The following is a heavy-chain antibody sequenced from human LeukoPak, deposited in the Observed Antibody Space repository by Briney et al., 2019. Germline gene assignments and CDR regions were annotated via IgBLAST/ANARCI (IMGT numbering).Heavy chain of an antibody. CDR1: GFTFSSYW. CDR3: VRTGILKNWFDP. V-gene: IGHV3-74*01. J-gene: IGHJ5*02. D-gene: IGHD3-10*01. CDR2: INSDGGST. Sequence: GGSLRLSCTASGFTFSSYWMHWVRQAPGKGLVWVSRINSDGGSTSYADSVKGRFTISRDNAKNTLYLQMNSLRAEDTAVYYCVRTGILKNWFDPWGQGTLVTVSS.